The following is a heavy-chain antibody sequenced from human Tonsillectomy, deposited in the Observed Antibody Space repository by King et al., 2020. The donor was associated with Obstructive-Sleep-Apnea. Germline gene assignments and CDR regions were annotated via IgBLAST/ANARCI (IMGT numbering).Heavy chain of an antibody. CDR1: ESTFSSYS. CDR3: ASPLEKYYYGSGSYYPDYYYGMDV. Sequence: VQLVESGGDVVQPGRSLRLSCAASESTFSSYSMHWVRQAPGKGLEWVALISYDGDNKYYADSVKGRFTISRDNSKNTLYLQMNSLRAEDTAVYYCASPLEKYYYGSGSYYPDYYYGMDVWGQGTTVTVSS. CDR2: ISYDGDNK. V-gene: IGHV3-30-3*01. D-gene: IGHD3-10*01. J-gene: IGHJ6*02.